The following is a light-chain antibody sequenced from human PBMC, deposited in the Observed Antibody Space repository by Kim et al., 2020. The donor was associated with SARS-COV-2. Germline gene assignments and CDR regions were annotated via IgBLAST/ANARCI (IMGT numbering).Light chain of an antibody. CDR2: GAS. Sequence: EIVLTQSPGTLSLSPGERATLSCRTSQSVSSSYLAWYQQRPGQAPRLLFYGASNRATGTPDRFSGSGSGTDFTLTISRLEPEDFAVYFCQHYGTSPPYTFGQGTKLEI. J-gene: IGKJ2*01. CDR1: QSVSSSY. CDR3: QHYGTSPPYT. V-gene: IGKV3-20*01.